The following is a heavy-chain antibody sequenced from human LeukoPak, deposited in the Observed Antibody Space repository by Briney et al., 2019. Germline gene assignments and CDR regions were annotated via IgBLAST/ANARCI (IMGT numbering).Heavy chain of an antibody. J-gene: IGHJ4*02. D-gene: IGHD3-9*01. V-gene: IGHV3-21*06. CDR3: AREPGTYDILTGYYVFDY. CDR2: ISRSSSYI. Sequence: TGGSLRLSCEASGFTFSSHSMNWVRQAPGKGLEWVSSISRSSSYIHYADSVKGRFTISRDNANSSLFLQMNSLRAEDTGVYYCAREPGTYDILTGYYVFDYWGQGALVTVSA. CDR1: GFTFSSHS.